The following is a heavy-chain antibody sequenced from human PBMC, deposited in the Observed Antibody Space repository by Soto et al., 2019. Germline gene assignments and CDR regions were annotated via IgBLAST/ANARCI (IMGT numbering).Heavy chain of an antibody. Sequence: QVQLQESGPGLVKPSQTLSLTCTVSGGSISSGGYYWSWIRQHPGKGLEWIGYIYYSGSTYYNPSLKSRVTISXXTXKXXFSLKLSSVTAADTAVYYCARYCSSTSCSHDAFDIWGQGTMVTVSS. J-gene: IGHJ3*02. CDR1: GGSISSGGYY. CDR3: ARYCSSTSCSHDAFDI. D-gene: IGHD2-2*01. CDR2: IYYSGST. V-gene: IGHV4-31*03.